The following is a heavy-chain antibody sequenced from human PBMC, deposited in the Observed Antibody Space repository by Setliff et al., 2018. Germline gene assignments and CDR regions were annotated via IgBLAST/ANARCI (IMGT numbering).Heavy chain of an antibody. V-gene: IGHV4-59*02. CDR2: IFYSGDA. CDR3: ARDRSYYASGSFTKWFDY. J-gene: IGHJ4*02. CDR1: GGSVTSHY. D-gene: IGHD3-10*01. Sequence: PSETLSLTCAVSGGSVTSHYWSWIRQPPGKGLEWIGFIFYSGDANSNPSLKSRVTMSVDTSKNQFSLKLNSVTAADTATYYCARDRSYYASGSFTKWFDYWGQGALVTVSS.